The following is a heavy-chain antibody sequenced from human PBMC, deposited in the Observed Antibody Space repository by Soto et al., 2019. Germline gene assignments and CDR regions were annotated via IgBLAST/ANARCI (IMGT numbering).Heavy chain of an antibody. CDR2: IYYSGST. Sequence: SESLSLTCTVCSGCVYSGSYYWCWIRQPPGKGLEWIGYIYYSGSTNYNPSLKRRVTISVDTSKTQSSLKLSSVPAAVPAVYYCARTGFRYFDNCGQGTLVTVSS. J-gene: IGHJ4*02. CDR1: SGCVYSGSYY. CDR3: ARTGFRYFDN. V-gene: IGHV4-61*01.